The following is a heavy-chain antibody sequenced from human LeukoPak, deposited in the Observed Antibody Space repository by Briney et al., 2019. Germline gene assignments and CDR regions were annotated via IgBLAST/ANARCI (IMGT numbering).Heavy chain of an antibody. CDR1: GFTVSSNY. V-gene: IGHV3-66*01. D-gene: IGHD2-15*01. CDR2: IYSGGST. CDR3: ARDNIGYCSGGSCSDSDY. J-gene: IGHJ4*02. Sequence: GGSLRLSCAASGFTVSSNYMSWVRQAPGKGLEGVSVIYSGGSTYYADSVKGRFTISRDNSKNTLYLQMNSLRAEDTAVYYCARDNIGYCSGGSCSDSDYWGQGTLVTVSS.